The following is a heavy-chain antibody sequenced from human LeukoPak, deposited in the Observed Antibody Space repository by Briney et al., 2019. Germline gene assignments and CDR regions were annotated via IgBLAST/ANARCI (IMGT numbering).Heavy chain of an antibody. Sequence: PGGSLRLSSAAPGFTFSSYSMNWARQGPGNALGWASSISSSSSYIYYANTVRGPFTISRDNAKNSMYLQLNSLRAEPPAAHYCSREWELLDYWGQGTLVTVP. CDR3: SREWELLDY. V-gene: IGHV3-21*01. CDR2: ISSSSSYI. D-gene: IGHD1-26*01. CDR1: GFTFSSYS. J-gene: IGHJ4*02.